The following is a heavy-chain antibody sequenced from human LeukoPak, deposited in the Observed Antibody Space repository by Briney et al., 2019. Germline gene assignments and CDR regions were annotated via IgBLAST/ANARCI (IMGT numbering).Heavy chain of an antibody. CDR3: ARVAQLERPADY. CDR1: GGSISSYY. J-gene: IGHJ4*02. Sequence: PSETLSLTCTVSGGSISSYYWSWIRQPPGKGLEWIGYIYYSGSTNYNPSLKSRVTISVDTSKNQFSLELSSVTAADTAVYYCARVAQLERPADYWGQGTLVTVSS. CDR2: IYYSGST. V-gene: IGHV4-59*01. D-gene: IGHD1-1*01.